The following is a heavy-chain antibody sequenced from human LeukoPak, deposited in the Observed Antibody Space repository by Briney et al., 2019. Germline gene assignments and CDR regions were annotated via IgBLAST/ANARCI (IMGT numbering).Heavy chain of an antibody. CDR2: FGISGTI. V-gene: IGHV3-69-1*01. D-gene: IGHD5-18*01. Sequence: NPGGSLRLSCAASGFTVSTYDMYWARQAPGEGPEWIAYFGISGTIYYADSVRGRFTISRDSAKNSLHLEMNSLRVDDTAIYYCAGYGFYPYWGQGTPVTVSS. CDR3: AGYGFYPY. CDR1: GFTVSTYD. J-gene: IGHJ4*02.